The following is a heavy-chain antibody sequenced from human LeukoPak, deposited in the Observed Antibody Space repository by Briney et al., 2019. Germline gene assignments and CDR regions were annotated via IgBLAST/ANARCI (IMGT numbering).Heavy chain of an antibody. V-gene: IGHV1-2*06. CDR2: INPNSGGT. J-gene: IGHJ5*02. D-gene: IGHD3-10*01. CDR1: GYTFTGYY. CDR3: ASIGSGSYYHNWFDP. Sequence: SVKVSSKASGYTFTGYYMHWVRQAPGQGLEWMARINPNSGGTNYAQKFQGRLTMTRDTSISTAYMELSRLRSDDTAVYYCASIGSGSYYHNWFDPWGQGTLVTVSS.